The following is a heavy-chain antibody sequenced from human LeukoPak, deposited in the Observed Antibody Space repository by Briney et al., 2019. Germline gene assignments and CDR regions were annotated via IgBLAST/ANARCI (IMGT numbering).Heavy chain of an antibody. CDR1: GYTFTGYY. CDR2: INPNSGGP. V-gene: IGHV1-2*02. D-gene: IGHD3/OR15-3a*01. Sequence: RASVKVSCKASGYTFTGYYMHWVRQAPGQGLEWMGWINPNSGGPNSAQTLQGRVTMTTDTSTTTAYMRLTLLRSHDPPVISFARADGLDSGHGDYWGQGTLVTVSS. J-gene: IGHJ4*02. CDR3: ARADGLDSGHGDY.